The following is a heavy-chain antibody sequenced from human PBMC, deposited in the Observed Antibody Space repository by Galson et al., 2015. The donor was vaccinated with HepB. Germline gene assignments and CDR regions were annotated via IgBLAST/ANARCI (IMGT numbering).Heavy chain of an antibody. CDR1: GFTFSGYA. J-gene: IGHJ4*02. V-gene: IGHV3-23*01. CDR2: ISAGGSGT. CDR3: ANGASVTSGFDY. D-gene: IGHD4-17*01. Sequence: SLRLSCAASGFTFSGYAMSWVRQAPGKGLEWVSSISAGGSGTYYADSVKGRFTISRDNSKSTLSLQMNSPRAEDTAVYFCANGASVTSGFDYWGQGTLVTVSS.